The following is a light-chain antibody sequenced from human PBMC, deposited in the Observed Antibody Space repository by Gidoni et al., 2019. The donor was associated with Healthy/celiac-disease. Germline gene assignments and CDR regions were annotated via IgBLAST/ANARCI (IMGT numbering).Light chain of an antibody. CDR2: WAS. J-gene: IGKJ5*01. CDR1: QSVLYSSNNKNY. CDR3: QQYYSTPIT. V-gene: IGKV4-1*01. Sequence: DIVMTQSPASLAASLGERATINCNSSQSVLYSSNNKNYLAWYQQKPGQPPKLLIYWASTRESGVPDRFSGSGSGTDFTLTISSLQAEDVAVYYCQQYYSTPITFGQGTRLEIK.